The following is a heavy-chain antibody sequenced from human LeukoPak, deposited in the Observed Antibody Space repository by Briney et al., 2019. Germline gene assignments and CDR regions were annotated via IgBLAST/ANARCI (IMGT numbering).Heavy chain of an antibody. CDR3: ARVGTPYYYCYMDV. J-gene: IGHJ6*03. V-gene: IGHV3-21*01. Sequence: SVKGRFTISRDNAKNSLYLQMNSLRAEDTAVYYCARVGTPYYYCYMDVWGKGTTVTVSS. D-gene: IGHD3-10*01.